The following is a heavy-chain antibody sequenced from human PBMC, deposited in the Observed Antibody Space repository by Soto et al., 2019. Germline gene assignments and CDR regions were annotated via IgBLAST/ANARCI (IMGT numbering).Heavy chain of an antibody. J-gene: IGHJ6*02. D-gene: IGHD6-19*01. CDR2: ISYDGSNK. CDR1: GFTFSSYG. V-gene: IGHV3-30*18. CDR3: AKAYSSGWYSVGYYYYGMDV. Sequence: GGSLRLSCAASGFTFSSYGMHWVRQAPGKGLEWVAVISYDGSNKYYADSVKGRFTISRDNSKNTLYLQMNSLRAEDTAVYYCAKAYSSGWYSVGYYYYGMDVWGQGTTVTVSS.